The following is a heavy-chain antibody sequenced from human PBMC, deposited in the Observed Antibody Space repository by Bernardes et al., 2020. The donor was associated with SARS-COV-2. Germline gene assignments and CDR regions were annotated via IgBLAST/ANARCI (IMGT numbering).Heavy chain of an antibody. CDR1: GLSVATNY. CDR3: ARVRYSYGRGSPARSFDL. V-gene: IGHV3-53*01. CDR2: LYSNGNT. Sequence: SLRLSCGASGLSVATNYMTWVRHSPVKGLEWVSILYSNGNTYYADSLQGRFTISRDTSMNTVYLQMNTLQPEDTALYYCARVRYSYGRGSPARSFDLWGQGTQVTVSS. D-gene: IGHD3-10*01. J-gene: IGHJ4*02.